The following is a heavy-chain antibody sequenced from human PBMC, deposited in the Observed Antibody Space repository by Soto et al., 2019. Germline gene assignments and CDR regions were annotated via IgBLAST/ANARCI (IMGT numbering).Heavy chain of an antibody. D-gene: IGHD6-19*01. Sequence: GGSLRLSCEASGFTFSSYVMSWVRQTPGKRLEWVSGINGSGDTTYYADSVKGRFTVTRDNSRNTVFLQMNSLRGDDTAVYYCAKDYGSGWSADYWGQGALVT. J-gene: IGHJ4*02. CDR1: GFTFSSYV. V-gene: IGHV3-23*01. CDR2: INGSGDTT. CDR3: AKDYGSGWSADY.